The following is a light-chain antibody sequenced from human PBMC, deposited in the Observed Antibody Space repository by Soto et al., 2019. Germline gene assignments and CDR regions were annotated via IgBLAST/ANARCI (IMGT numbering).Light chain of an antibody. V-gene: IGKV3-20*01. CDR3: QQYGSSQGVT. Sequence: EIVLTQSPGTLSLSPGERATLSCRASQSVSSSYLAWYQQKPGQAPRLLIYGASSRATGIPDRFSGSGSGTDFTLTISRLEPEDFAVYYCQQYGSSQGVTFGGGNKV. J-gene: IGKJ4*01. CDR2: GAS. CDR1: QSVSSSY.